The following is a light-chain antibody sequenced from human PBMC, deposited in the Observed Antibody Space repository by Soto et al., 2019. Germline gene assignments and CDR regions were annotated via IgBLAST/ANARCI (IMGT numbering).Light chain of an antibody. CDR2: GAS. Sequence: EIVLTQSPGTLSLSPGERATLSCRASQSVSSSYLAWYQQQPGQAPRPLIYGASNRATGIPDRFSGSGSGTDFTLTISRLEPEDYAVYYCQQYGRSPPVKFGQGTKVDIK. J-gene: IGKJ1*01. CDR1: QSVSSSY. V-gene: IGKV3-20*01. CDR3: QQYGRSPPVK.